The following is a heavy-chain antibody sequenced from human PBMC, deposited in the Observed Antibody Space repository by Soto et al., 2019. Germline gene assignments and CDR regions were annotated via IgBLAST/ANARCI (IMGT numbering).Heavy chain of an antibody. CDR2: IYPGDSDT. CDR3: TRDLNHDTGP. Sequence: VEFMKISCKGSGYSFTSYWIGWVSQMPGKGLEWMGIIYPGDSDTRYSPSFQGQVTISADKSISTAYLQWSSLKASDTAMYYCTRDLNHDTGPWGQGTQVTVSS. V-gene: IGHV5-51*01. CDR1: GYSFTSYW. D-gene: IGHD2-8*02. J-gene: IGHJ5*02.